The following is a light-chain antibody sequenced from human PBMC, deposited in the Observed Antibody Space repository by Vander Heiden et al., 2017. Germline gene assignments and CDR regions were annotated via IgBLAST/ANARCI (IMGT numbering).Light chain of an antibody. J-gene: IGKJ2*01. Sequence: DIQMTQSPSSLSASVGDRVTITCQTNQDINNFLNWYQQKPGKAPKLLIYDASNLDTGGPSRFSGSGSGTHFTFTISSLQPEDFATYYCQQYDNHPSYTFGQGTKLDFK. V-gene: IGKV1-33*01. CDR1: QDINNF. CDR2: DAS. CDR3: QQYDNHPSYT.